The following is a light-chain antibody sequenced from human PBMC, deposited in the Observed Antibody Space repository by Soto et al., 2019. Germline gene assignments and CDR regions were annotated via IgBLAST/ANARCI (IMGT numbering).Light chain of an antibody. CDR1: SSDVGGYNY. Sequence: QSALTQPASVSGSPGQSITIYCTGTSSDVGGYNYVSWYQQHPGKAPKLMIYEVSNRPSGVSNRFSGSKSGNTASLTISGLQAEDEADYYCSSYTSSSTRVFGGGTKLT. CDR2: EVS. J-gene: IGLJ3*02. CDR3: SSYTSSSTRV. V-gene: IGLV2-14*01.